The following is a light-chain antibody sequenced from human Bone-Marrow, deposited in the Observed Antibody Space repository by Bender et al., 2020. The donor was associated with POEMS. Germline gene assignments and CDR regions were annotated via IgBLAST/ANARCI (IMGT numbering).Light chain of an antibody. CDR2: DVT. J-gene: IGLJ3*02. CDR1: SGDVGGYNY. V-gene: IGLV2-14*03. Sequence: QSALTQPASVSGPPGQSITISCTGTSGDVGGYNYVSWYQHHPGKAPKLMIYDVTNRPSGVSDRFSGSKSGNTASLTISGLQAEDEADYYCASYRIISKWVFGGGTKLTVL. CDR3: ASYRIISKWV.